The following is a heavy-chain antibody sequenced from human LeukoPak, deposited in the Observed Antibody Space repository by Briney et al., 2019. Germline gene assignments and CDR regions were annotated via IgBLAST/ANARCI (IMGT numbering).Heavy chain of an antibody. V-gene: IGHV3-48*03. CDR2: ISSSGSTI. D-gene: IGHD4-17*01. J-gene: IGHJ4*02. Sequence: PGGSLRLSCAASGFTFSSYEMNWVRQAPGKGLEWVSYISSSGSTIYYADSVKGRFTISRDNAKNSLYLQMNSLRAEDTAVYYCAREATTVTTVGYWGQGTLVTVSS. CDR3: AREATTVTTVGY. CDR1: GFTFSSYE.